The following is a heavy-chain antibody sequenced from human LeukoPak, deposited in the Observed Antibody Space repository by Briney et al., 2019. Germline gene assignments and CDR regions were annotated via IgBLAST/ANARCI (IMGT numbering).Heavy chain of an antibody. D-gene: IGHD3-10*01. CDR2: IFTSGIT. CDR1: GGSISIYY. J-gene: IGHJ6*03. CDR3: ARESSGSYYNPQGYMDV. V-gene: IGHV4-4*07. Sequence: SETLSLTCTVSGGSISIYYWNWIRQPAGKRLEWIGRIFTSGITNYNPSLKSRVTMSVDTSKNQFSLNLSSVAAADTAVYYCARESSGSYYNPQGYMDVWGKGTTVTVSS.